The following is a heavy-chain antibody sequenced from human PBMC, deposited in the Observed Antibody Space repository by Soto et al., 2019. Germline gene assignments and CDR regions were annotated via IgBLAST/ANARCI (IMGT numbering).Heavy chain of an antibody. CDR3: ASSASESTDIDY. J-gene: IGHJ4*02. Sequence: GGSLRLSCAASGFTFSSYAMHWVRQAPGKGLEGVAVISYDGSNKYYADSVKGRFTISRDNSKNTLYLQMNSLRAEDTAVYYCASSASESTDIDYWGQGTLVTVSS. V-gene: IGHV3-30-3*01. CDR1: GFTFSSYA. D-gene: IGHD2-2*01. CDR2: ISYDGSNK.